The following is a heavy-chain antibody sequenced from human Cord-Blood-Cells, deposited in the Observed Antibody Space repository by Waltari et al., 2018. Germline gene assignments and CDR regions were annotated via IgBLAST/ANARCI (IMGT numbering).Heavy chain of an antibody. Sequence: QVQLVQSGAEVKKPGASVKVSCKASGYTFTSYGISWVRQAPGQGLEWTGWISAYKGNTNNAQKLQGRVTMTTDTSTSTAYMELRSLRSDDTAVYYCARDEPNWNYNAFDIWGQGTMVTVSS. CDR1: GYTFTSYG. J-gene: IGHJ3*02. D-gene: IGHD1-7*01. V-gene: IGHV1-18*01. CDR3: ARDEPNWNYNAFDI. CDR2: ISAYKGNT.